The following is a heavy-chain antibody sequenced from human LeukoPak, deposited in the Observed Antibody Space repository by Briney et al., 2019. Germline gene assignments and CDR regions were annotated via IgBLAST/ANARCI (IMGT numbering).Heavy chain of an antibody. CDR2: IYPGVSDT. CDR1: GYSFTSYW. J-gene: IGHJ4*02. D-gene: IGHD3-22*01. CDR3: ARHPSYYDSSGYADY. Sequence: GESLKISCKGSGYSFTSYWIGWVRQMPGKGLEWMGIIYPGVSDTRYSPSFQGQVTISADKSISTAYLQWSSLKASDTAMYYCARHPSYYDSSGYADYWGQGTLVTVSS. V-gene: IGHV5-51*01.